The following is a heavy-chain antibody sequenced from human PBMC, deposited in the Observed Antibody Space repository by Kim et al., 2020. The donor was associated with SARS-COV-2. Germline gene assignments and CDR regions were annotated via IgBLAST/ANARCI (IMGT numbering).Heavy chain of an antibody. Sequence: GGSLRLSCAASGFTFSSYGMHWVRQAPGKGLEWVAVISYDGSNKYYADSVKGRFTISRDNSKNTLYLQMNSLRAEDTAVYYCAKSRDWLLQGYFDYWGQGTLVTVSS. V-gene: IGHV3-30*18. D-gene: IGHD3-9*01. J-gene: IGHJ4*02. CDR1: GFTFSSYG. CDR2: ISYDGSNK. CDR3: AKSRDWLLQGYFDY.